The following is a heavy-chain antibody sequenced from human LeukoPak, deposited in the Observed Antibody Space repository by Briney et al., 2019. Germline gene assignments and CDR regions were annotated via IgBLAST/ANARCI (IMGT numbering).Heavy chain of an antibody. V-gene: IGHV4-4*09. CDR3: AGSLPATKEFAY. D-gene: IGHD2-2*01. CDR1: GASIRSHH. J-gene: IGHJ4*02. CDR2: IYTSGTT. Sequence: SETLSLTCTVSGASIRSHHWTWIRQPPGKGLEWIGYIYTSGTTNYNPSLTSRVTISADTSKNQFSLKVNSVTAADTAVYFCAGSLPATKEFAYWGQGTLVTVSS.